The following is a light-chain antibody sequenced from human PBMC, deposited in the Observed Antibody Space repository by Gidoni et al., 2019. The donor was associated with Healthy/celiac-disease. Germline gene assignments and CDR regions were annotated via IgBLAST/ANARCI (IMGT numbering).Light chain of an antibody. Sequence: DIQMTQSPSSRSAPVGDRVTITCQASQDISNYLNWYQQKPGKAPKLLIYDASNLETGVPSRFSGSGSGTDFTFTISSLQPEDIATYYCQQYDNLPPSLTFGGGTKVEIK. CDR2: DAS. V-gene: IGKV1-33*01. CDR1: QDISNY. CDR3: QQYDNLPPSLT. J-gene: IGKJ4*01.